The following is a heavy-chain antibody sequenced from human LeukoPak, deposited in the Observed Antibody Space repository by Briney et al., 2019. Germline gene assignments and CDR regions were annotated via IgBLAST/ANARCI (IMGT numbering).Heavy chain of an antibody. CDR2: INHSGST. V-gene: IGHV4-34*01. J-gene: IGHJ5*02. Sequence: SETLSLTCAVYGGSFSGYYWSWIRQPPGKGLEWIGEINHSGSTNYNPSLKSRVTISVDTSKNQFSLKLSSVTAADTAVYYCASRGIGDWFDPWGQGTLVTVSS. CDR3: ASRGIGDWFDP. D-gene: IGHD2-15*01. CDR1: GGSFSGYY.